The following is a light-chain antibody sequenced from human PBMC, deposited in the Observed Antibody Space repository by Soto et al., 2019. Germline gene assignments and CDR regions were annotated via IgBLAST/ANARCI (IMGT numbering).Light chain of an antibody. Sequence: QSVLTQPASVSGSPGQSITISCAGTMRDVGAYNLVSWYQQHPGKAPKLMIYEVSNRPSGVSNRFSGSKSGNTASLTISGLQAEDEADYYCSSYTSSSTPYVVFGGGTKVTVL. V-gene: IGLV2-14*01. CDR3: SSYTSSSTPYVV. CDR1: MRDVGAYNL. CDR2: EVS. J-gene: IGLJ2*01.